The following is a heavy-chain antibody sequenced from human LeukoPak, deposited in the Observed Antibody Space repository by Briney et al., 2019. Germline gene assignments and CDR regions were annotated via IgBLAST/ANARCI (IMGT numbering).Heavy chain of an antibody. CDR3: TTDKLRFLEPFDY. V-gene: IGHV3-15*01. CDR2: IKSKTDGGTT. CDR1: GFTFSNAW. D-gene: IGHD3-3*01. Sequence: GGSLRLSCAASGFTFSNAWMSWVRQAPGKGLEWVGRIKSKTDGGTTDYAAPVKGRFTISRDDSKNTLYLQMNSLKTEDTAVYYCTTDKLRFLEPFDYWGQETLVTVSS. J-gene: IGHJ4*02.